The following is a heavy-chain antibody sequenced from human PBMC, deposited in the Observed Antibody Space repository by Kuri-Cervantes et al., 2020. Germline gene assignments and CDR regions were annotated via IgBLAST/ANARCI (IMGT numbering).Heavy chain of an antibody. J-gene: IGHJ4*02. CDR2: LYHSGNT. CDR1: GYSISSNYF. CDR3: ARQYVRLPIDY. V-gene: IGHV4-38-2*01. Sequence: SETLSLTCAVSGYSISSNYFWGWIRQPPGKGLELIGTLYHSGNTYYNPSLESRDTISVDTSKNQFSLELTSVTAADTAVYYCARQYVRLPIDYWGQGTLVTVSS. D-gene: IGHD3-10*02.